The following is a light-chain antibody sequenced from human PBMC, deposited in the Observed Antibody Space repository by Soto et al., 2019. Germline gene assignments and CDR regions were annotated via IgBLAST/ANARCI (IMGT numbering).Light chain of an antibody. CDR1: QSVSSY. CDR2: DAY. J-gene: IGKJ5*01. Sequence: VMTQSPPTLSVSPGETSPLSCRPSQSVSSYLAWYQQKPGQAPRLLIYDAYNRATGIPARFSGSGAGTDFTLTIRRLEPEDFSVYYCQLRSNWPPITFGQGTRLE. V-gene: IGKV3-11*01. CDR3: QLRSNWPPIT.